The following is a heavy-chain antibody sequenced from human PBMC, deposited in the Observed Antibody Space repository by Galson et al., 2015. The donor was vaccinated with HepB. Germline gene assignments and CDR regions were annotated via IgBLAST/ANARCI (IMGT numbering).Heavy chain of an antibody. Sequence: SLRLSCAASGFTFSSYGMHWVRQAPGKGLEWVAVISYDGSNKYYADSVKGRFTISRDNSKNTLYLQMNSLRAEDTAVYYCAKDLYRGYSGYGSLDYWGQGTPVTVSS. J-gene: IGHJ4*02. CDR2: ISYDGSNK. CDR1: GFTFSSYG. CDR3: AKDLYRGYSGYGSLDY. D-gene: IGHD5-12*01. V-gene: IGHV3-30*18.